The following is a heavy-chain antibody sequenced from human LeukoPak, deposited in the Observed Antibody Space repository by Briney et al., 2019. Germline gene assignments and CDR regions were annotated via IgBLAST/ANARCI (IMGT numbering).Heavy chain of an antibody. CDR1: GYTFTSYY. CDR3: AREGYGDYYYYGMVV. D-gene: IGHD4/OR15-4a*01. J-gene: IGHJ6*02. V-gene: IGHV1-46*01. CDR2: INPSGGST. Sequence: ASVKVSCKASGYTFTSYYMHWVRQAPGQGLEWMGIINPSGGSTSYAQKFQGRVTMTRDTSTSTVYMELSSLRSEDTAVYYCAREGYGDYYYYGMVVWGQGTTVTVSS.